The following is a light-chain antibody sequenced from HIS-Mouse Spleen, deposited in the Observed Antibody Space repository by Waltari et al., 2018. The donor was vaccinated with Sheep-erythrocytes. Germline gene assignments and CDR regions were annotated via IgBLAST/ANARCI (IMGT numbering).Light chain of an antibody. J-gene: IGLJ3*02. Sequence: QSALTQPRSVSGSPGQSVTISCTGTSSDVGGYNYVSCYQQHPGKAPKLMIYDVSKRPSGVPDRCSGSKAGNTASLTISGLQAEDEADYYCCSYAGSYTFWVFGGGTKLTVL. CDR2: DVS. CDR1: SSDVGGYNY. CDR3: CSYAGSYTFWV. V-gene: IGLV2-11*01.